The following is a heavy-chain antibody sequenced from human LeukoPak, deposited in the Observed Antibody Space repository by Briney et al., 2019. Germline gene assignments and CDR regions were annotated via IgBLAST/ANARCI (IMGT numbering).Heavy chain of an antibody. V-gene: IGHV4-34*01. CDR1: GGFFSGYY. D-gene: IGHD1-26*01. CDR2: INHSGST. CDR3: ARGSGGSYKEGYYFDY. J-gene: IGHJ4*02. Sequence: PSETLSLTCAVYGGFFSGYYWSWIRQPPGKGLEWIGEINHSGSTNYNPSLKSRVTISVDTSKNQFTLKLSSVTAADTAVYYCARGSGGSYKEGYYFDYWGQGTLVTVSS.